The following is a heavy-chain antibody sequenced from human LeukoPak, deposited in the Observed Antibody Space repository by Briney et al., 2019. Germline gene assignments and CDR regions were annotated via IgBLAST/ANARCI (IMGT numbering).Heavy chain of an antibody. CDR3: ARDHDGYNYDFDY. Sequence: GSSVKVSCKASGGTFSSYAISWVRQAPGQGLEWMGGIIPIFGTANYAQKFQGRVTITADESTSTAYMELSSLRSEDTAVYYCARDHDGYNYDFDYWGQGTLVTVSS. V-gene: IGHV1-69*01. CDR2: IIPIFGTA. CDR1: GGTFSSYA. J-gene: IGHJ4*02. D-gene: IGHD5-24*01.